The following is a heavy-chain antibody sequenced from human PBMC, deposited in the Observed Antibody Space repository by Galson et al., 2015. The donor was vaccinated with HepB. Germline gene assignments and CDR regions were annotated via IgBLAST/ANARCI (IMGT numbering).Heavy chain of an antibody. CDR1: GGSISSSSYY. CDR2: IYYSGST. Sequence: LSLTCTVSGGSISSSSYYWGWIRQPPGKGLEWIGSIYYSGSTYYNPSLKSRVTISVDTSKNQFSLKLSSVTAADTAVYYCARQDRTWVTTWYFDLWGRGTLVTVSS. CDR3: ARQDRTWVTTWYFDL. J-gene: IGHJ2*01. D-gene: IGHD4-17*01. V-gene: IGHV4-39*01.